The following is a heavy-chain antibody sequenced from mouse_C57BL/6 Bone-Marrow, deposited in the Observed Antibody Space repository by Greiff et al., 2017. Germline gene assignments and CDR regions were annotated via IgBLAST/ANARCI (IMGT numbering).Heavy chain of an antibody. Sequence: QVQLQQPGAELVMPGSSVKLSCKASGYTFTSYWMHWVKQRPGQGLEWIGDIDPSDSYTHYNQKFKGKSTLTVDKSSSTAYMQLSSLTSEDSAVYYCARGTYYYGSSYFDYWGQGTTLTVSA. J-gene: IGHJ2*01. V-gene: IGHV1-69*01. CDR2: IDPSDSYT. CDR3: ARGTYYYGSSYFDY. CDR1: GYTFTSYW. D-gene: IGHD1-1*01.